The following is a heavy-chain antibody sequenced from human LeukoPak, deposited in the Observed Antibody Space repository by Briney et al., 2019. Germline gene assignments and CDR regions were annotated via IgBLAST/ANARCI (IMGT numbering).Heavy chain of an antibody. J-gene: IGHJ4*02. CDR3: AKGYCYSTSCSLDY. CDR2: ISGSGGST. Sequence: PGGSLRLSCAASGFTFSSYAMSWVRQAPGKGLEWVSAISGSGGSTYYADSVKGRFTISRDNSKNTLYLQMNSLRAEDTAVYYCAKGYCYSTSCSLDYWGQGAWSPSPQ. D-gene: IGHD2-2*01. V-gene: IGHV3-23*01. CDR1: GFTFSSYA.